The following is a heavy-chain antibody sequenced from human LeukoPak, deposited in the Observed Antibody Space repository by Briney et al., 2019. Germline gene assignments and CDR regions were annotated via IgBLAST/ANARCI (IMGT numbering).Heavy chain of an antibody. CDR2: IYYSGST. J-gene: IGHJ3*02. V-gene: IGHV4-39*01. CDR1: GGSISSSSYY. D-gene: IGHD1-14*01. CDR3: AGTGTGRGSDAFDI. Sequence: PSETLSLTCTVSGGSISSSSYYWGWIRQPPGKGLEWIGSIYYSGSTYCNPSLKSRVTISVDTSKNQFSLKLSSVTAADTAVYYCAGTGTGRGSDAFDIWGQGTMVTVSS.